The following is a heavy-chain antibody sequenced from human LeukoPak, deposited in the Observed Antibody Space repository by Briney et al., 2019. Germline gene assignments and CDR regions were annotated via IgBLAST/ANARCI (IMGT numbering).Heavy chain of an antibody. J-gene: IGHJ4*02. D-gene: IGHD1/OR15-1a*01. CDR1: GGSISSGSYY. V-gene: IGHV4-61*02. Sequence: SETLSLTCTVSGGSISSGSYYWSWIRQPAGKGLEWIGRIYTSGSTNYNPSLKSRVTISVDTSKNQFSLKLSSVTAADTAVYYCARDTGTTRLDCRGQGTLVTVSS. CDR3: ARDTGTTRLDC. CDR2: IYTSGST.